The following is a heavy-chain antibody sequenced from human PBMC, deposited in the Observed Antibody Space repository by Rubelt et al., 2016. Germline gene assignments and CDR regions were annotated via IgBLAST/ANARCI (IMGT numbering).Heavy chain of an antibody. CDR1: GGSFSGYY. D-gene: IGHD5-18*01. V-gene: IGHV4-34*01. CDR2: INHSGST. CDR3: ARGMGYSYGRRHYDGFGY. Sequence: QVQLQQWGAGLLKPSETLSLTCAVYGGSFSGYYWSWIRQPPGKGLEWIGEINHSGSTNYNPSLKSRVTISVDTSKNQFSLKLSSVTAADTAVYYCARGMGYSYGRRHYDGFGYWGQGTLVTVSS. J-gene: IGHJ4*02.